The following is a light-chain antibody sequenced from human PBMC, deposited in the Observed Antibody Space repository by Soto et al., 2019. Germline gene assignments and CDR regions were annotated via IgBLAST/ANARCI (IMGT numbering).Light chain of an antibody. CDR1: SSDVGGYNY. CDR2: EVS. V-gene: IGLV2-14*01. Sequence: QSVLTQPASVSGSPGQSITISCTGTSSDVGGYNYVSWYQQHPGKAPKLMIYEVSHRPSGVSNRFSGSKSGNTASLTISGLQAEDEANYYCSSYTNNNTLVFGGGTKVTVL. J-gene: IGLJ2*01. CDR3: SSYTNNNTLV.